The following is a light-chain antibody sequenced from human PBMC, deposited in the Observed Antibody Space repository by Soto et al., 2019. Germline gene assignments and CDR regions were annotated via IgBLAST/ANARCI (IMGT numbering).Light chain of an antibody. CDR2: RTD. CDR1: SSTFANNY. J-gene: IGLJ2*01. Sequence: QSALTQPPSVSGTPGQRVSISCSGDSSTFANNYVHWYQQVPGAAPKLLMYRTDQRPSGVPERFSGSKSGTSAFLTISGLRPEDEAQYYCAAYTGNWNGPVFGGGTKVTVL. CDR3: AAYTGNWNGPV. V-gene: IGLV1-47*01.